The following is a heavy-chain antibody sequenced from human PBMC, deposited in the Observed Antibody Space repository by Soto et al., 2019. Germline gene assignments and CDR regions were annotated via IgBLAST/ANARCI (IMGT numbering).Heavy chain of an antibody. Sequence: GGSLRLSCAASGFTFSSYAMHGVRQAPGKGREYVSAISSNGGSTYYANSVKGRFTISRDNSKNTLYLQMGSLRAEDMAVYYCARGAVYSSSSLAFDIWGQGTMVTVSS. J-gene: IGHJ3*02. V-gene: IGHV3-64*01. CDR3: ARGAVYSSSSLAFDI. CDR1: GFTFSSYA. D-gene: IGHD6-6*01. CDR2: ISSNGGST.